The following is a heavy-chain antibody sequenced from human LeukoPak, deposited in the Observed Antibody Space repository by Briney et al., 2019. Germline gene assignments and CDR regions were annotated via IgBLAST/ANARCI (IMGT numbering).Heavy chain of an antibody. Sequence: ASVKVSCKASGYTFTDYYMHWVRQAPGQGLEWMGWINPNSGGTNYAQKFQGRVTMTRDTSISTAYMELRRLRSNDTAVYYCARGYLYYYDVSGYPFDYWGQGTLVTVSS. CDR1: GYTFTDYY. CDR3: ARGYLYYYDVSGYPFDY. J-gene: IGHJ4*02. V-gene: IGHV1-2*02. D-gene: IGHD3-22*01. CDR2: INPNSGGT.